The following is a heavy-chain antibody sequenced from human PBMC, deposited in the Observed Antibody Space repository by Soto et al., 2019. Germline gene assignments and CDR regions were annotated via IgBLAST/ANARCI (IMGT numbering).Heavy chain of an antibody. V-gene: IGHV4-30-2*01. CDR1: GDTISTGGYT. CDR2: TYHSGNP. J-gene: IGHJ4*02. CDR3: ASAVYNLGPTH. Sequence: PSETLSLTCDVSGDTISTGGYTWAWIRQPPGKALEWIGHTYHSGNPYYNPSLKSRVIISVDRSKNQFSLKLSSVTAADTAVYYCASAVYNLGPTHWGQGTLVTVSS. D-gene: IGHD1-20*01.